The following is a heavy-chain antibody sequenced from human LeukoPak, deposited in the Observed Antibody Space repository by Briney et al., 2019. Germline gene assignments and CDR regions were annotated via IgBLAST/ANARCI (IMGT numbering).Heavy chain of an antibody. J-gene: IGHJ4*02. CDR3: ARVGESGSFDY. Sequence: PGGSLRLSCAASGFTFRSYSMHWVRQTPGKGLEYVSAIDPNGGNTYYADSVKGRFTISRDNSKSTLSLQMGSLRAEDMAVYYCARVGESGSFDYWGQGTLITVSS. CDR1: GFTFRSYS. CDR2: IDPNGGNT. V-gene: IGHV3-64*02. D-gene: IGHD1-26*01.